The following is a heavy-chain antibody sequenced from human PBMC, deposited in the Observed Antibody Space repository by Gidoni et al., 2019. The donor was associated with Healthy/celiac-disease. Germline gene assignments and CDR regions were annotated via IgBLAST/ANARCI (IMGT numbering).Heavy chain of an antibody. Sequence: QVQLQQWGAGLLKPSETLSLTSAVYGGSFSGYYWSWIRQPPGKGLEWIGEINHSGSTNYNPSLKSRVTISVDTSKNQFSLKLSSVTAADTAVYYCARGEVDGDLDYWGQGTLVTVSS. CDR2: INHSGST. V-gene: IGHV4-34*01. CDR3: ARGEVDGDLDY. CDR1: GGSFSGYY. J-gene: IGHJ4*02. D-gene: IGHD4-17*01.